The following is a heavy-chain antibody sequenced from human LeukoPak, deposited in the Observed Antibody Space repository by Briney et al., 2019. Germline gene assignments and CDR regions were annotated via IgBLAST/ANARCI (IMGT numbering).Heavy chain of an antibody. CDR3: ARGYQLLHNGMDV. CDR2: IYYSGST. V-gene: IGHV4-30-4*01. Sequence: SETLSLTCTVSGGSISSGDYYWSWIRQPPGKGLEWIVYIYYSGSTYYNPSLKSRVTISVDTSKNQFSLKLSSVTAADTAVYYCARGYQLLHNGMDVWGKGTTVTVSS. CDR1: GGSISSGDYY. J-gene: IGHJ6*04. D-gene: IGHD2-2*01.